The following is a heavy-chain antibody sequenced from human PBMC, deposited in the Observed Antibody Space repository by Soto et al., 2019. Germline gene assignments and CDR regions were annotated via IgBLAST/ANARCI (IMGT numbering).Heavy chain of an antibody. CDR2: IWYDGSNK. CDR3: ARDQPVAGSFDY. D-gene: IGHD6-19*01. CDR1: GFTFSSYG. V-gene: IGHV3-33*01. Sequence: QVQLVESGGGVVQPGRSLRLSCAASGFTFSSYGMHWVRQAPGKGLEWVAVIWYDGSNKYYADSVKGRFTISRDNSTNTLYLQMNSLRAEDTAVYYCARDQPVAGSFDYWGQGTLVTVSS. J-gene: IGHJ4*02.